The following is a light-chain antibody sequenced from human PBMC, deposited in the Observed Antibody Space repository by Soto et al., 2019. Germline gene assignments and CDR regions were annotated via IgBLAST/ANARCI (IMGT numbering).Light chain of an antibody. Sequence: QSVLTQPASVSGSPGQSITISCTGTNSDVGGYNYVSWYQQHPGKAPKLMIYEVSNRPSGVSNRFSASKSGHTASLTISGLQAEHEVEYYCSSDTGSSTLDVFGTGTKVTVL. CDR3: SSDTGSSTLDV. V-gene: IGLV2-14*01. CDR2: EVS. CDR1: NSDVGGYNY. J-gene: IGLJ1*01.